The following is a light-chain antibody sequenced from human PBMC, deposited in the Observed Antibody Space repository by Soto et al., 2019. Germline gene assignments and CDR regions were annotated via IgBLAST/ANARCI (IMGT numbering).Light chain of an antibody. CDR2: EVS. CDR1: SSDVGGYNY. CDR3: SSYTSSSTLYV. J-gene: IGLJ1*01. V-gene: IGLV2-14*01. Sequence: QSALTQRASLSGSPGQPITISCTGTSSDVGGYNYVSWYQQHPGKAPKLMIYEVSNRPSGVSNRFSGSKSGNTASLTISGLQAEDEADYYCSSYTSSSTLYVFGTGTKVTVL.